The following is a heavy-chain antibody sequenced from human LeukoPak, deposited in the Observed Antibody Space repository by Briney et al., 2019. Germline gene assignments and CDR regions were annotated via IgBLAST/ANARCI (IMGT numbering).Heavy chain of an antibody. CDR3: AKSSADWGNVDY. CDR2: ISYDGSNK. CDR1: GFTFRSYG. Sequence: GRSLRLSGAASGFTFRSYGMHWVRQAPGKGLEWVAGISYDGSNKYYADSVKGRFTISRDNSKNTLYLQVNSLRAEDTAIYYCAKSSADWGNVDYWGQGTLVTVSS. J-gene: IGHJ4*02. D-gene: IGHD3/OR15-3a*01. V-gene: IGHV3-30*18.